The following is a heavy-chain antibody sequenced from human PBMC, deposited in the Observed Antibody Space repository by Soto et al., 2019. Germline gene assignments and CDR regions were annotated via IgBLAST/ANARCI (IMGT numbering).Heavy chain of an antibody. J-gene: IGHJ6*01. CDR3: AKGFGVVIKTYYYYGMDV. Sequence: GGSLRLSCAASGFTFSSYGMHWVRQAPGEGLEGVAVITYDGSNKYYADSVKGRFTISRDNSKNTLYLQMNSLRAEDTAVYYCAKGFGVVIKTYYYYGMDVWGQGTTVTVPS. CDR2: ITYDGSNK. D-gene: IGHD3-3*01. V-gene: IGHV3-30*18. CDR1: GFTFSSYG.